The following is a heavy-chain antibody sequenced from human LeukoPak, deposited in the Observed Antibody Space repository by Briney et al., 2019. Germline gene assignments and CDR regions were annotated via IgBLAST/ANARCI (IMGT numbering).Heavy chain of an antibody. J-gene: IGHJ4*02. Sequence: SGPTLVNPTQTLTLTCTFSGFSLSATNVGVGWIRQPPGKALEWLALIYWNDDRRYSPSLKSRLTITKDTSKNQVVLIMTNMDPVDTTTYYCARILQRRYSGSFFDYWGQGTLVTVSS. V-gene: IGHV2-5*01. CDR2: IYWNDDR. CDR1: GFSLSATNVG. D-gene: IGHD1-26*01. CDR3: ARILQRRYSGSFFDY.